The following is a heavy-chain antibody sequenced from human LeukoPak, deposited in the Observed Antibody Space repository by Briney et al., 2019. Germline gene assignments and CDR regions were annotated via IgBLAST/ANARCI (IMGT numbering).Heavy chain of an antibody. D-gene: IGHD3/OR15-3a*01. Sequence: SETLSLTCTVSGASISGYYWSWIRQPPGKGLEWIGYIYYSGSTNYNPSLKSRVTISVDTSKNQCSLKLSSVTAADTAIYYCARARSDLFDYWGQGTLVTASS. CDR1: GASISGYY. J-gene: IGHJ4*02. CDR3: ARARSDLFDY. CDR2: IYYSGST. V-gene: IGHV4-59*01.